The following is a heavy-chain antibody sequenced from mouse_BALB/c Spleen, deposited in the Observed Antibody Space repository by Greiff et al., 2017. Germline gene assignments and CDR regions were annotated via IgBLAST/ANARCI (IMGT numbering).Heavy chain of an antibody. Sequence: EVQLVESGPGLVKPSQSLSLTCTVTGYSITSDYAWNWIRQFPGNKLEWMGYISYSGSTSYNPSLKSRISITRDTSKNQFFLQLNSVTTEDTATYYCAATFRYDTWFAYWGQGTLVTVSA. J-gene: IGHJ3*01. CDR3: AATFRYDTWFAY. CDR2: ISYSGST. V-gene: IGHV3-2*02. D-gene: IGHD2-14*01. CDR1: GYSITSDYA.